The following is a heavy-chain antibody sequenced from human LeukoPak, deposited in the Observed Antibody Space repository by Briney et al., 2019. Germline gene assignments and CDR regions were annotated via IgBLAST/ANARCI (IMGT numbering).Heavy chain of an antibody. CDR1: EFTFSSHS. V-gene: IGHV3-21*01. D-gene: IGHD2-2*01. CDR3: ARSLKVSAALDVFDI. CDR2: ISRSGGSI. Sequence: PGGSLRLSCAASEFTFSSHSMNWVRQAPGKGLEWVSSISRSGGSIYYADSLKGRFTISRDNAKNSLYLQMNSLRAEGTAVYFCARSLKVSAALDVFDIWGQGTMVTVSS. J-gene: IGHJ3*02.